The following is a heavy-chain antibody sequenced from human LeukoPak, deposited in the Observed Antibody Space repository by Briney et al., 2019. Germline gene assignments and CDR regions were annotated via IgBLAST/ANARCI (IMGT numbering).Heavy chain of an antibody. CDR2: INHSGST. D-gene: IGHD2-2*02. Sequence: SETLSLTCAVYRGSFSGYYWSWIRQPPGKGLEWIGEINHSGSTNYNPSLKSRVTISVDTSKNQFSLKLSSVTAADTAVYYCARVPRNLYCSSTSCYTEHFDYWGQGTLVTVSS. CDR3: ARVPRNLYCSSTSCYTEHFDY. V-gene: IGHV4-34*01. J-gene: IGHJ4*02. CDR1: RGSFSGYY.